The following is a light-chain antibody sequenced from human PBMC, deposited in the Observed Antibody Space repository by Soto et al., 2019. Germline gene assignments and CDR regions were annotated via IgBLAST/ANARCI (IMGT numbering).Light chain of an antibody. CDR3: QQYYSFLST. Sequence: DIQMTQSPSTLSASVGDRVTITCRASQSITTWLDWYQQKPGKAPKLLIYDAFAFDSGVPSRFSGSGSGTEITCSSSSVQLDDFATYYCQQYYSFLSTFGQGTKVDLK. V-gene: IGKV1-5*01. J-gene: IGKJ1*01. CDR2: DAF. CDR1: QSITTW.